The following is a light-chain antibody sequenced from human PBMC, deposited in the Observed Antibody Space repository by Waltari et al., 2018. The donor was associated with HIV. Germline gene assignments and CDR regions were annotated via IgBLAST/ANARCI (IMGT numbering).Light chain of an antibody. CDR2: EVT. CDR1: DLNDSAY. Sequence: QSALTPPASVSGSPGQSITLSCDLNDSAYFSWYQRHPGKAPKVIIYEVTNRPSGLSNRFSGSKSGNTATLTISGLQPEDEAYYFCTSYISGTSPVFGRGTRVTVL. V-gene: IGLV2-14*01. J-gene: IGLJ2*01. CDR3: TSYISGTSPV.